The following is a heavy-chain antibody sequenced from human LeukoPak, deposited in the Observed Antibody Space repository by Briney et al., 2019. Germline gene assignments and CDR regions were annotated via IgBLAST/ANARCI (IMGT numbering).Heavy chain of an antibody. V-gene: IGHV1-46*01. CDR2: INPSGGST. J-gene: IGHJ3*02. Sequence: ASVKVSCKASGYTFTSYYMHWVRQAPGQGLEWMGIINPSGGSTSYAQKFQGRVTMTRDMSTSTVYMELSSLRSEDTAVYYCARGYYYDSSGRADGAFEIWGQGTMVTVSS. CDR1: GYTFTSYY. CDR3: ARGYYYDSSGRADGAFEI. D-gene: IGHD3-22*01.